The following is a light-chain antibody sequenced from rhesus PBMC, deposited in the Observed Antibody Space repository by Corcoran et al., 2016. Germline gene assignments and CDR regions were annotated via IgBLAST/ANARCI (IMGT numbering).Light chain of an antibody. Sequence: DIQMTQSPSSLSASVGDRVTITCRASQGISNWLAWYQQKPGKAPKLLIYRASNLETGVPSRVSGSGSGTDFTLTISSLQPEDIATYYCQQHDNSPPTFGGGTKVELK. J-gene: IGKJ4*01. V-gene: IGKV1-69*01. CDR3: QQHDNSPPT. CDR2: RAS. CDR1: QGISNW.